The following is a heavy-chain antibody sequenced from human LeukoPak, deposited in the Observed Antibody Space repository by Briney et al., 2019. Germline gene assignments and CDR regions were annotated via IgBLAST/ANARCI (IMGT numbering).Heavy chain of an antibody. J-gene: IGHJ4*02. CDR2: ISGYNGHT. Sequence: GASVKVSCKTSGYTFTSYAISWVRQAPGQGLEWMGWISGYNGHTYSAQKFQGRLTMTTDTSTSTADMELRGLTSDDTAVFYCARGFSANYYDYWGQGTPVTVSS. CDR3: ARGFSANYYDY. V-gene: IGHV1-18*01. D-gene: IGHD1-26*01. CDR1: GYTFTSYA.